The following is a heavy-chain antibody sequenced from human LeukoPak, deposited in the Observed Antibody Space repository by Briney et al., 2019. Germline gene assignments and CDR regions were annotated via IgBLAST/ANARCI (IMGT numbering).Heavy chain of an antibody. CDR2: FFTSGTSGTT. V-gene: IGHV4-4*07. Sequence: SETLFLTCTVSGGSFSTYYWSWIRQPAGKGLEFIGRFFTSGTSGTTNYNPSLKSRVTMSLDTSKNQFSLKLSSVTAADTAVYYCARDLGGYSDGSYYYYMDVWGKGTTVTVSS. D-gene: IGHD5-18*01. J-gene: IGHJ6*03. CDR1: GGSFSTYY. CDR3: ARDLGGYSDGSYYYYMDV.